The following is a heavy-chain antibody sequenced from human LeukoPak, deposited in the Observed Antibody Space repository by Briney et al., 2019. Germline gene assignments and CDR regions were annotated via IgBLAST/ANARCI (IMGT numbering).Heavy chain of an antibody. Sequence: GGSLRLSCAASGFTFSSYAMSWVRQAPGKGLEWVSAISGSGGSTYYADSVKGRFTISRDNSKNTLYLQMNSLRAEDTAVYYCAKLRHDYGDYLWRLLPGNYFDYWGQGTLVTVSS. D-gene: IGHD4-17*01. CDR1: GFTFSSYA. J-gene: IGHJ4*02. V-gene: IGHV3-23*01. CDR3: AKLRHDYGDYLWRLLPGNYFDY. CDR2: ISGSGGST.